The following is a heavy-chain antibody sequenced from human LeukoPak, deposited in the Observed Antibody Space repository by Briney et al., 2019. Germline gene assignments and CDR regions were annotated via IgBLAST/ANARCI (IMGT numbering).Heavy chain of an antibody. CDR1: GFTFSSYG. J-gene: IGHJ4*02. Sequence: PGRSLRLSCAASGFTFSSYGMHWVRQAPGKGLEWVAVIWYDESNKYYADSVKGRFTISRDNSKNTLYLQMNSLRAEDTAVYYCAAAGYSSGWYSIDYWGQGTLVTVSS. D-gene: IGHD6-19*01. CDR2: IWYDESNK. CDR3: AAAGYSSGWYSIDY. V-gene: IGHV3-33*01.